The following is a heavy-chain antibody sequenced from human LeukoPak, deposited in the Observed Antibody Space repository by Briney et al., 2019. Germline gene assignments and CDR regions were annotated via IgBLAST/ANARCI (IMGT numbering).Heavy chain of an antibody. J-gene: IGHJ5*02. CDR3: ATSIVVVPAAGVNWFDP. V-gene: IGHV4-59*08. D-gene: IGHD2-2*01. CDR2: IYYSGST. Sequence: PSETLSLTCTVSGGSISSYYWSWIRQPPGKGLEWIGYIYYSGSTNYNPSLKSRVTISVDTSKNQFSLKLSSVTAADTAVYYCATSIVVVPAAGVNWFDPWGQGTLVTVSS. CDR1: GGSISSYY.